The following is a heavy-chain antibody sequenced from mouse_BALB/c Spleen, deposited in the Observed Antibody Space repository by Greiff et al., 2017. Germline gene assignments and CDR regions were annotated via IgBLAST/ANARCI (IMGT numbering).Heavy chain of an antibody. CDR2: INPGSGGT. J-gene: IGHJ3*01. D-gene: IGHD2-14*01. Sequence: VQLLQSGAELVRPGTSVKVSCKASGYAFTNYLIEWVKQRPGQGLEWIGVINPGSGGTNYNEKFKGKATLTADKSSSTAYMQLSSLTSDDSAVYFCARTYYRYDEGWFAYWGQGTLVTVSA. V-gene: IGHV1-54*01. CDR3: ARTYYRYDEGWFAY. CDR1: GYAFTNYL.